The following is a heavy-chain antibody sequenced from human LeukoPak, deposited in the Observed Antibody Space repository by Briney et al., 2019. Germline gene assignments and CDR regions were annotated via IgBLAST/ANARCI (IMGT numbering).Heavy chain of an antibody. Sequence: GESLQISCKGSCYSFTTYWIAWGRQGPGKGLEWMGIIHTGDSDTRYSPSFQGQVTISADKSISTAFLQWSTLKASDTAIYYCARRPPNYYDSSGYSVFDYWGQGILVTVSS. CDR3: ARRPPNYYDSSGYSVFDY. D-gene: IGHD3-22*01. J-gene: IGHJ4*02. CDR1: CYSFTTYW. CDR2: IHTGDSDT. V-gene: IGHV5-51*01.